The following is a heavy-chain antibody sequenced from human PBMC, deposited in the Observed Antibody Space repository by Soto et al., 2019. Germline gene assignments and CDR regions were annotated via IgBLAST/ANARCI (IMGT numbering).Heavy chain of an antibody. CDR3: ASEAIAAAAVYGMDV. J-gene: IGHJ6*02. D-gene: IGHD6-13*01. CDR2: INAGNGNT. CDR1: GYTFTSYV. V-gene: IGHV1-3*05. Sequence: QVQLVQSGAEEKKPGASVKVSCKASGYTFTSYVMHWVRQAPGQRLEWMGWINAGNGNTKYSQKFQGRVTITRDTSASTAYIELSSLRSEDTAVYYCASEAIAAAAVYGMDVWGQGTTVTVSS.